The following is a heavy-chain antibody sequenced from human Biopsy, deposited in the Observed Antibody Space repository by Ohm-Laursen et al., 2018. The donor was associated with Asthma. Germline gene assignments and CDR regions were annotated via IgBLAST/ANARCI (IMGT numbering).Heavy chain of an antibody. D-gene: IGHD2-2*01. Sequence: GASVKVSCKSLGGTFNTYVIGWVRHAPGQGLEWLGGINSVFGTTTYPQKFHDRVTITADDSTSTVYMELSSLRSEDTAVYYCARKAGSCISRTCYSLDFWGQGTLVTVSS. CDR3: ARKAGSCISRTCYSLDF. CDR1: GGTFNTYV. V-gene: IGHV1-69*13. J-gene: IGHJ4*02. CDR2: INSVFGTT.